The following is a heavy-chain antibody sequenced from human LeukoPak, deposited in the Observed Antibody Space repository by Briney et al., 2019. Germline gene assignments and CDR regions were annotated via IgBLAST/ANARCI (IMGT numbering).Heavy chain of an antibody. Sequence: SGTLSLTCTVSGGSISSYYWSWIRQPPGKGLEWIGYIYYSGSTNYNPSLESRVTISVDTSKNQFSLKLSSVTAADTAVYYCARDVRSGFGDYFDYWGQGTLVAVSS. V-gene: IGHV4-59*01. CDR2: IYYSGST. J-gene: IGHJ4*02. CDR1: GGSISSYY. D-gene: IGHD3-3*01. CDR3: ARDVRSGFGDYFDY.